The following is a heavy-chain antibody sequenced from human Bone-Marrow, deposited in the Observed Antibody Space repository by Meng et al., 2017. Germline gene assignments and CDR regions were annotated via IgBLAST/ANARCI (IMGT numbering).Heavy chain of an antibody. CDR2: VHYSGST. D-gene: IGHD3-22*01. Sequence: SETLSLTCTVSGGSISSSTYYWGWIRQPPGKGLEWIGSVHYSGSTYYNPSLQSRVTISVDTSKNQFSLKLSSVIAADTAVYYCARERYDTSGYYIEYFQHWGQGTLVTVSS. CDR3: ARERYDTSGYYIEYFQH. J-gene: IGHJ1*01. V-gene: IGHV4-39*07. CDR1: GGSISSSTYY.